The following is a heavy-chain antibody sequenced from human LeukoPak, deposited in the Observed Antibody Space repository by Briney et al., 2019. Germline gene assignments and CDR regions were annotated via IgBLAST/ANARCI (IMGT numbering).Heavy chain of an antibody. J-gene: IGHJ4*02. CDR1: GESGFTFHHYA. Sequence: GGSLRLSCVASGESGFTFHHYAFSWVRRAPGKGLEWVSVIGGGGGDTYYADSVKGRFTISRDNFKNTLYLEMNSLRTEDTAVYYCTKDKRGYDRIFDYWGQGTLVTVSS. CDR3: TKDKRGYDRIFDY. V-gene: IGHV3-23*01. D-gene: IGHD3-3*01. CDR2: IGGGGGDT.